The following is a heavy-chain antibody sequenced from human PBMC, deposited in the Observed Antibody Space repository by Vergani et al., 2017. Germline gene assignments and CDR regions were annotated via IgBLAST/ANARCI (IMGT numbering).Heavy chain of an antibody. CDR1: GGSISSSSYY. V-gene: IGHV4-39*07. CDR3: ANTYYYDRGNAFDI. D-gene: IGHD3-22*01. J-gene: IGHJ3*02. Sequence: QLQLQESGPGLVKPSETLSLTCTVSGGSISSSSYYWGWIRQPPGKGLEWIGEINHSGSTNYNPSLKSRVTISVDTSKNQFSLKLSSVTAADTAVYYCANTYYYDRGNAFDIWGQGTMVTVSS. CDR2: INHSGST.